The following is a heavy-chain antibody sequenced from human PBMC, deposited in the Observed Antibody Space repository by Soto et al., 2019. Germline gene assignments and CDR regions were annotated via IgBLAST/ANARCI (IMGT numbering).Heavy chain of an antibody. Sequence: ASVKVSCKASGFTFTSSAMQWVRQARGQRLEWIGWIVVGSGNTNYAQKFQERVTITRDMSTSTAYMELSSLRSEDTAVYYCAADSRERFWSGPLYYYYMDVWGKGTTVTVSS. CDR2: IVVGSGNT. CDR1: GFTFTSSA. CDR3: AADSRERFWSGPLYYYYMDV. J-gene: IGHJ6*03. D-gene: IGHD3-3*01. V-gene: IGHV1-58*02.